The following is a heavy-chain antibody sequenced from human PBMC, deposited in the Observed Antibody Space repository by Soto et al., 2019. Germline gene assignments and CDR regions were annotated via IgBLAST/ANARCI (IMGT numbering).Heavy chain of an antibody. CDR3: VRPNFGALTHFDF. Sequence: GESLKISCKAIGYTFTNYWIGWVRQTPGKGLEWMGIIFPGDSDTRYNPSFERQFTVSADESISTAYLQWNTLKASDTAMYYCVRPNFGALTHFDFWGQGTQVTVSS. D-gene: IGHD3-16*01. CDR2: IFPGDSDT. J-gene: IGHJ4*02. CDR1: GYTFTNYW. V-gene: IGHV5-51*01.